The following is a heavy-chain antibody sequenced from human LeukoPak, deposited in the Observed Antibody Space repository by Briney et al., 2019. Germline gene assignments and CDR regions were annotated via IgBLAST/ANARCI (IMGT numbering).Heavy chain of an antibody. D-gene: IGHD6-19*01. CDR2: IRSSGTNT. V-gene: IGHV3-23*01. J-gene: IGHJ5*02. Sequence: GGSLRLSCVGSGFTFANHAMTWVRQAPGRGLEWVSDIRSSGTNTYYGDSVKGRFTISRDNSKNTVFLQMDSLRVEDTAIYHCAREGRAVAGNNYFDPWGQGTLVTVSS. CDR1: GFTFANHA. CDR3: AREGRAVAGNNYFDP.